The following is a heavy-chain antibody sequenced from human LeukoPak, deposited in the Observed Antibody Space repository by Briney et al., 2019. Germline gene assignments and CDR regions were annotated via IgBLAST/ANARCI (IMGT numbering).Heavy chain of an antibody. V-gene: IGHV3-7*01. CDR2: IKQDGSAK. J-gene: IGHJ5*02. Sequence: PGGSLRLSCAASGFSFNNYWMSWVRQAPGKGLEWVANIKQDGSAKYYVDSVNGRFTISRDNAKKSVYLQMNSLRVEDTAVYYCARDPLSPDYGDLDPWGQGTLVTVSS. CDR1: GFSFNNYW. D-gene: IGHD4-17*01. CDR3: ARDPLSPDYGDLDP.